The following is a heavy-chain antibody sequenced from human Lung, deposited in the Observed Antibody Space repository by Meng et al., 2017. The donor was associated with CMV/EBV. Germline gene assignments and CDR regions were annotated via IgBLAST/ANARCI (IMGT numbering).Heavy chain of an antibody. CDR1: GYTVTGYY. D-gene: IGHD2-15*01. CDR3: ARAVDIYCSTNSCYQTYYYYGMDV. CDR2: INPNSGGT. J-gene: IGHJ6*02. Sequence: SVXVSCXXSGYTVTGYYMHWVRQPPGQRLEWMPWINPNSGGTNYAQKFQGRLTMTRDTSISTAYMDLSSLRSDDTAVYYCARAVDIYCSTNSCYQTYYYYGMDVWGQGTTVXVSS. V-gene: IGHV1-2*02.